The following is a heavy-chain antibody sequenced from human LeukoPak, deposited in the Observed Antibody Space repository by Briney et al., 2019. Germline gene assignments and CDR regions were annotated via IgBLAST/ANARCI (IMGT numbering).Heavy chain of an antibody. Sequence: SETLSLTCTVSGGSSNNYYWSWIRQSAGKGLEWTGRIYTSGSTNYNPSLKSRVSMSVDTSKNQFSLRLRSVTAADTAVYYCARESGYYYDTSGYTFDYWGQGILVTVPS. J-gene: IGHJ4*02. CDR2: IYTSGST. CDR3: ARESGYYYDTSGYTFDY. CDR1: GGSSNNYY. D-gene: IGHD3-22*01. V-gene: IGHV4-4*07.